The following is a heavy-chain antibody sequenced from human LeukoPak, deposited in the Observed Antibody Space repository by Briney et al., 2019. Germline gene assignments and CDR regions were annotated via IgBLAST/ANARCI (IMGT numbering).Heavy chain of an antibody. CDR3: ASFSPYPPN. CDR1: GGSISSGSYY. J-gene: IGHJ4*02. CDR2: IYTSGST. Sequence: SETLSLTCTVSGGSISSGSYYWSWIRQPAGKGLEWIGRIYTSGSTNYNPSLKSRVTISVDTSKNQFSLKLSSVTAADTAVYYCASFSPYPPNWGQGTLVTVSS. V-gene: IGHV4-61*02.